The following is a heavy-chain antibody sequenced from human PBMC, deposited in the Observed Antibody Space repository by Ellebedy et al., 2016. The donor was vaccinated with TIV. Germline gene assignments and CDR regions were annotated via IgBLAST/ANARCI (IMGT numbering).Heavy chain of an antibody. CDR2: TYSGGNT. CDR1: GFSVSGDY. CDR3: ARGATALVIIV. V-gene: IGHV3-53*03. Sequence: GGSLRLSCAASGFSVSGDYMSWVRQAPGKGPDWVSITYSGGNTYYADSVKGRFTTSRDNSKNTLYLEMNSLGVEDTAVYYCARGATALVIIVWGQGTLVTVSS. J-gene: IGHJ4*02. D-gene: IGHD5-18*01.